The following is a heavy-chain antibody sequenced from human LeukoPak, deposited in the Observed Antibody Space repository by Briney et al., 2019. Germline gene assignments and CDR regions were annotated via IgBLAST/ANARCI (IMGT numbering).Heavy chain of an antibody. D-gene: IGHD3-22*01. J-gene: IGHJ5*02. CDR1: GGSFSDYY. CDR2: INHSGST. CDR3: ARVKVVVITLWFDP. V-gene: IGHV4-34*01. Sequence: PSETLSLTCAVYGGSFSDYYWSWIRQPPGKGLEWIGEINHSGSTNYNPSLKSRVTISVDTSKNQFSLKLSSVTAADTAVYYCARVKVVVITLWFDPWGQGTLVTVSS.